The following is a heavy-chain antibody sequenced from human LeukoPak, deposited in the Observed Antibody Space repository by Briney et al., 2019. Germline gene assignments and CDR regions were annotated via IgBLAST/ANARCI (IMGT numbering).Heavy chain of an antibody. J-gene: IGHJ6*03. CDR1: GGSISSSSYY. D-gene: IGHD1-1*01. CDR3: ARDRTGNWAGYYYYYMDV. CDR2: IYYSGST. V-gene: IGHV4-39*07. Sequence: PSETLSLTCTVSGGSISSSSYYWGWIRQPPGKGLEWIGSIYYSGSTYYNPSLKSRVTISVDTSKNQFSLKLSSVTAADTAVYYCARDRTGNWAGYYYYYMDVWGKGTTVTVSS.